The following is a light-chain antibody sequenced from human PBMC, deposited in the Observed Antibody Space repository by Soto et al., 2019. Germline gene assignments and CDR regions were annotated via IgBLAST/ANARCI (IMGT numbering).Light chain of an antibody. J-gene: IGLJ1*01. CDR2: GNS. CDR3: QSYDSSLSGYV. V-gene: IGLV1-40*01. Sequence: QSVLTQPPSVYGAPGQRVTISCTGSSSKIGAGYDVHWYQQLPGTAPKLLIYGNSNRPSGVPDRFSGSKSGTSASLAITGLQAEDEADYYCQSYDSSLSGYVFGTGTKLTVL. CDR1: SSKIGAGYD.